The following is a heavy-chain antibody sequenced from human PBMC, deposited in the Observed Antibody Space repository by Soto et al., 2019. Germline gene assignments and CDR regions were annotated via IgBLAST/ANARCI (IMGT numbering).Heavy chain of an antibody. CDR2: IYNSGGS. Sequence: SETLSLTCSVSGASVRSGYYYWSCIRQAPGKGLEWIGYIYNSGGSYYNPSLKGRLTISIDTSKNQFSLKLNSVTAADTAIYYCVGTGTTDDYWGRGTLVTVSS. CDR3: VGTGTTDDY. CDR1: GASVRSGYYY. D-gene: IGHD4-17*01. J-gene: IGHJ4*02. V-gene: IGHV4-30-4*01.